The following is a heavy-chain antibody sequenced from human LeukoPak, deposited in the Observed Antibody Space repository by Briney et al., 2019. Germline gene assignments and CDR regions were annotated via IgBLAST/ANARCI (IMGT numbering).Heavy chain of an antibody. Sequence: GESLQISCKGSGYSFTSYWIGWVRQLPGKGLEWMGIIYPGDSDTRYSPSFQGQVTISADKSISTAYLQWSSLKASDTAMYYCARPSITGTSVLAFDIWGQGTMVTVSS. D-gene: IGHD1-20*01. CDR1: GYSFTSYW. V-gene: IGHV5-51*01. CDR3: ARPSITGTSVLAFDI. CDR2: IYPGDSDT. J-gene: IGHJ3*02.